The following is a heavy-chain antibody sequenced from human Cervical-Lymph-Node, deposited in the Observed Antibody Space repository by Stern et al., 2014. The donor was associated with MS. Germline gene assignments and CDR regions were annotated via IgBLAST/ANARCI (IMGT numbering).Heavy chain of an antibody. CDR2: IYPRGST. V-gene: IGHV4-61*02. CDR1: GDSISGSSDY. CDR3: VRDVRSMYDWDYFWFDP. J-gene: IGHJ5*02. D-gene: IGHD1-7*01. Sequence: QVQLQESGPGLVKPSQTLSLSCAVSGDSISGSSDYWSWIRQPAGRGLEWIGRIYPRGSTSHNPSPRSRVSMSVDQAQKQFHPKLSSVPAADTAVYYCVRDVRSMYDWDYFWFDPWGQGTLVTVSS.